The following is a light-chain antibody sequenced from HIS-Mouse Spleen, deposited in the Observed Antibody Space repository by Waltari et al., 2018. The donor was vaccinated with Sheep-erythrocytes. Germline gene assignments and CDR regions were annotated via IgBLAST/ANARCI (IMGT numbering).Light chain of an antibody. Sequence: SYELTQPPSVSVSPGQTASITRSGDKLGDKYAYWYQQNPRQSSVRVICHDSKRPSGIPERSSGSNSGNTATLTISGTQAMDEADYDCQAWDSRTAWNVVVGGGTKLTVL. V-gene: IGLV3-1*01. CDR2: HDS. J-gene: IGLJ2*01. CDR1: KLGDKY. CDR3: QAWDSRTAWNVV.